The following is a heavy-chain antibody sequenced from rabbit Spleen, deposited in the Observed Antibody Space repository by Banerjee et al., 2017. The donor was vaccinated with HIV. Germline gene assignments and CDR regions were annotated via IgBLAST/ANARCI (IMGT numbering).Heavy chain of an antibody. CDR1: GFTLSSYY. J-gene: IGHJ4*01. V-gene: IGHV1S7*01. Sequence: QLKETGGGLVQPGGSLTLSCKASGFTLSSYYMNWVRQAPGKGLEWIGYIDPVFGITYYANWVAGRFSISRENAQNTVFLQMTSLTDADTATYFCARDGAGGSYFALWGQGTLVTVS. CDR2: IDPVFGIT. CDR3: ARDGAGGSYFAL. D-gene: IGHD8-1*01.